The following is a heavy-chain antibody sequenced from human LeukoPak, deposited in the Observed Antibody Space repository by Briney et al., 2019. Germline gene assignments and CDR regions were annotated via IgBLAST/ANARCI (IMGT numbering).Heavy chain of an antibody. V-gene: IGHV3-23*01. D-gene: IGHD3-22*01. J-gene: IGHJ4*02. CDR3: AKAVYYYDSSGYYYFDY. CDR1: GFTFSSYA. CDR2: ISGSGGST. Sequence: GGSLRLSCTASGFTFSSYAMSWVRQAPGKGLEWVSAISGSGGSTYYADSVKGRFTISRDNSKNTLYLQMNSLRAEDTAVYYCAKAVYYYDSSGYYYFDYWGQGTLVTVSS.